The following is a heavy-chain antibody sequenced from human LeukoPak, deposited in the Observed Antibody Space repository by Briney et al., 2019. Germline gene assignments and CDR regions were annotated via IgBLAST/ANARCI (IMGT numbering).Heavy chain of an antibody. CDR1: GGSISSGNY. V-gene: IGHV4-38-2*02. J-gene: IGHJ5*02. D-gene: IGHD1-14*01. Sequence: SETLSLTCTVSGGSISSGNYWGWVRQPPGKGLEWIGTIYHSGTTYYNPSLKSRVTISVDTSKNQFSLKLTSVTAADTALYYCARDQDPNNPGLFDPWGQGILVTVSS. CDR2: IYHSGTT. CDR3: ARDQDPNNPGLFDP.